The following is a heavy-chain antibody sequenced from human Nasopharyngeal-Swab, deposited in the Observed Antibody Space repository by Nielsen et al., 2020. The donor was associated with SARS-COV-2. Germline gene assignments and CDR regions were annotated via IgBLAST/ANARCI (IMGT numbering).Heavy chain of an antibody. D-gene: IGHD6-13*01. V-gene: IGHV3-7*01. CDR3: ARGYSSPDV. CDR1: GFTFSSYW. Sequence: GESLKISCAASGFTFSSYWMSWVRQAPGKGLEWVANIKQDGSEKYYVDSVKGRFTISRDNAKNSLYLQMNSLRAEDTAVYYCARGYSSPDVWGKGTKVTVSS. J-gene: IGHJ6*04. CDR2: IKQDGSEK.